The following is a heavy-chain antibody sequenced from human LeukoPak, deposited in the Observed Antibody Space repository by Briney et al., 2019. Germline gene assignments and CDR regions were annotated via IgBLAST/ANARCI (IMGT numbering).Heavy chain of an antibody. CDR3: ARDGCSGGSCYPNLFDP. CDR1: GGSISSGGYY. CDR2: IYHSGST. Sequence: SETLSLTCTVSGGSISSGGYYWSWIRQPPGKGLEWIGYIYHSGSTYYNPSLKSRVTISVDRSKNQFSLKLSSVTAADTAVYYCARDGCSGGSCYPNLFDPWGQGTLVTVSS. V-gene: IGHV4-30-2*01. D-gene: IGHD2-15*01. J-gene: IGHJ5*02.